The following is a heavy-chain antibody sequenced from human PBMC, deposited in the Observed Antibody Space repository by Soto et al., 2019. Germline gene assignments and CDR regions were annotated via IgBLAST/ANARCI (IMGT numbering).Heavy chain of an antibody. D-gene: IGHD2-2*01. CDR2: INTYNRKT. V-gene: IGHV1-18*04. CDR3: AREDCTSTACYPRGSWFAP. CDR1: GYTFTSYG. J-gene: IGHJ5*02. Sequence: QVQLVQSGAEVKKPGASVKVSCKASGYTFTSYGISWVRQAPGQGLEWMGWINTYNRKTSYAQGVQGRVIMTTDTSTSTVYMELRSLRSDDTAVYFCAREDCTSTACYPRGSWFAPWGQGTLVTVSS.